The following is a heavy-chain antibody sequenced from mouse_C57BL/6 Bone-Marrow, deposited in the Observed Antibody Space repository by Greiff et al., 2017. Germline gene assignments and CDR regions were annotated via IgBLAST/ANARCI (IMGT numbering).Heavy chain of an antibody. CDR2: ISDGGSYT. V-gene: IGHV5-4*01. J-gene: IGHJ3*01. D-gene: IGHD1-1*01. CDR3: AREGSNYYGSSPFAY. CDR1: GFTFSSYA. Sequence: EVMLVESGGGLVKPGGSLKLSCAASGFTFSSYAMSWVRQTPEKRLEWVATISDGGSYTYYPDNVKGRFTISRDNAKNNLYLQMSHLKSEDTAMYYCAREGSNYYGSSPFAYWGQGTLVTVSA.